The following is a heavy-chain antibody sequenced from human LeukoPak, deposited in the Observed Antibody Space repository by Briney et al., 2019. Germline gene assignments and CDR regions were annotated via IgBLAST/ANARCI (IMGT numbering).Heavy chain of an antibody. D-gene: IGHD2-2*01. CDR1: GYSFTSYW. CDR3: ARPSRSLRDAFDI. J-gene: IGHJ3*02. Sequence: GESLKISCKGSGYSFTSYWIGWVRQMPGKGLEWMGIIFPGDSDTRYSPSFQGQVTISADKSISTAYLQWSSLKASDTAMYYCARPSRSLRDAFDIWGQGTMVTVSS. V-gene: IGHV5-51*01. CDR2: IFPGDSDT.